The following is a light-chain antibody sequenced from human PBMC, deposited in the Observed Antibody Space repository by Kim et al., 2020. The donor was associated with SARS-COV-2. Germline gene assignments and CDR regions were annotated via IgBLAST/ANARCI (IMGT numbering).Light chain of an antibody. J-gene: IGLJ1*01. V-gene: IGLV2-8*01. CDR2: EVT. CDR3: SSYAGSRFI. Sequence: PGQSVTISCTGTSNDVGDNKFVSWYQQPPGKAPKVLIYEVTQRPSGVPDRFSGSKSGNTASLTVSGLQPQDEADYYCSSYAGSRFIFGTGTKVTVL. CDR1: SNDVGDNKF.